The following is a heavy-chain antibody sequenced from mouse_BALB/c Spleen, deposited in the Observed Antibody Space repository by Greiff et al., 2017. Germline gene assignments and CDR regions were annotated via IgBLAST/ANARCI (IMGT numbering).Heavy chain of an antibody. CDR2: INSNGGST. Sequence: DVQLQESGGGLVQPGGSLKLSCAASGFTFSSYGMSWVRQTPDKRLELVATINSNGGSTYYPDSVKGRFTISRDNAKNTLYLQMSSLKSEDTAMYYCARDRDFPRGSSFYFDYWGQGTTLTVSS. CDR3: ARDRDFPRGSSFYFDY. D-gene: IGHD1-1*01. V-gene: IGHV5-6-3*01. J-gene: IGHJ2*01. CDR1: GFTFSSYG.